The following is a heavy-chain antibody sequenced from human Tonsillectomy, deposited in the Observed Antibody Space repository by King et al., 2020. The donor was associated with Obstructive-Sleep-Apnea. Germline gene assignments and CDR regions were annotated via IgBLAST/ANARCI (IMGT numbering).Heavy chain of an antibody. J-gene: IGHJ5*02. CDR1: GGSLRTIYHY. V-gene: IGHV4-31*03. D-gene: IGHD1-26*01. CDR2: IYSSGNA. CDR3: ARAPAIVGLTRFDP. Sequence: QLQESGPGLVKPSQTLSLTCTVSGGSLRTIYHYWGWIRQHPGKGLEWVAYIYSSGNANYNPSLKSRATISIDTCKNQFYLRLTSVNAADIYFGARAPAIVGLTRFDPWGQGTMVTVSS.